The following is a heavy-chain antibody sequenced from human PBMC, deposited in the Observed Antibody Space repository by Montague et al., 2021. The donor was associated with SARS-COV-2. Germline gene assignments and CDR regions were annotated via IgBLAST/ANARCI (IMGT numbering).Heavy chain of an antibody. CDR3: ARQDTSGWLTFDY. CDR1: GDSVSSSTVV. D-gene: IGHD6-19*01. CDR2: TYFRSSFYN. Sequence: CAISGDSVSSSTVVWNWLRQSPSRSLEWLGRTYFRSSFYNDYALSVKSRLNIQPDSAKNQFSLQLTSVTPEDTAICYCARQDTSGWLTFDYWGQGILVTVSS. V-gene: IGHV6-1*01. J-gene: IGHJ4*02.